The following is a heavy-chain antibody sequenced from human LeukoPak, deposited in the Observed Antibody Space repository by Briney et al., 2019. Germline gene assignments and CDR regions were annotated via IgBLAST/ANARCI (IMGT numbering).Heavy chain of an antibody. D-gene: IGHD1-26*01. V-gene: IGHV3-53*01. Sequence: GGSLRLSCAASGFTVSSNYMSWVRQAPGKGLEWVSVIYSGGSTYYADSVKGRFTISRDNSKNTLYLQMNSLKTEDTAVYYCTRALYSGSYYFDYWGQGTLVTVSS. J-gene: IGHJ4*02. CDR2: IYSGGST. CDR3: TRALYSGSYYFDY. CDR1: GFTVSSNY.